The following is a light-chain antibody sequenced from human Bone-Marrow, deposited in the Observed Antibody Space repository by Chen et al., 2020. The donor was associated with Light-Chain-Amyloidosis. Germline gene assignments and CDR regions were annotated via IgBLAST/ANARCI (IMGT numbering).Light chain of an antibody. CDR2: RDT. Sequence: SSELTQPPSVSVSPAPPATITCSGDDLPTKYAYWYQQKPGQAPVLVIHRDTERPSGISERFSGSSSGTTATLTISGVQAEDEADYHCQSADSSGTYEVIFGGGTKLTVL. CDR1: DLPTKY. CDR3: QSADSSGTYEVI. J-gene: IGLJ2*01. V-gene: IGLV3-25*03.